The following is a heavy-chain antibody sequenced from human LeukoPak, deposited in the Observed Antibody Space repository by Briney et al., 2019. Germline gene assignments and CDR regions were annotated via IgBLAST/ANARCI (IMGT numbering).Heavy chain of an antibody. CDR1: GGSISSSSDY. V-gene: IGHV4-39*01. CDR2: IYYSGST. J-gene: IGHJ2*01. Sequence: SDTLSLTCTVSGGSISSSSDYCGWIRQPPGKGLEWIGSIYYSGSTYYNPSVKSRVTISVDTSKNKISLKLSSVTAADTAVYYCARRFYDFWSGYYTGYLDTWGRGTLVTVSS. CDR3: ARRFYDFWSGYYTGYLDT. D-gene: IGHD3-3*01.